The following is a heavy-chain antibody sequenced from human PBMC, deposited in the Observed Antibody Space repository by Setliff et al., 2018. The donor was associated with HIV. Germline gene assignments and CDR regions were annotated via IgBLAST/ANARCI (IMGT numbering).Heavy chain of an antibody. CDR2: INPGGGNT. V-gene: IGHV1-46*01. J-gene: IGHJ3*02. CDR1: GYTFTSNG. CDR3: ARDDSNGNTDAFDI. D-gene: IGHD5-18*01. Sequence: ASVKVSCKASGYTFTSNGISWVRQAPGQGLEWMGIINPGGGNTRYAQRFQGRVSMTRDTSTSTVYMELSSLRSEDTAVYYCARDDSNGNTDAFDIWGQGTTVTVSS.